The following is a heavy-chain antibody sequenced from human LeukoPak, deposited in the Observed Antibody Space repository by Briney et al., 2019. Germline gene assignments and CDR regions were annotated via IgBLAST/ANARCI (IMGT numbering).Heavy chain of an antibody. J-gene: IGHJ4*02. CDR1: GGSISSSSYY. Sequence: SETLSLTCTVSGGSISSSSYYWGWIRQPPGKGLEWIGSIYYSGSTYYNPSLKSRVTISVDTSKNQFSLKLSSVTAADTAVYYCARHTVRRGGGETIDYWGQGTLVTVSS. CDR3: ARHTVRRGGGETIDY. CDR2: IYYSGST. V-gene: IGHV4-39*01. D-gene: IGHD3-10*01.